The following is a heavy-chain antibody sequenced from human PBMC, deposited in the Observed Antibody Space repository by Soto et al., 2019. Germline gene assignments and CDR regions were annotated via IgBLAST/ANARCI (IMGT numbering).Heavy chain of an antibody. CDR2: FYWDDDK. Sequence: QITLKECGPALVKPTQTLTLSCTFSGFSLCPRGVGVGWIRQPPGQALERLALFYWDDDKRYSQSLKSRLTTTKETTKNQEVQRMTNMDHGDTATDYGAHRHRSSGGDMDDWGQGTMVTVSS. CDR1: GFSLCPRGVG. D-gene: IGHD6-19*01. CDR3: AHRHRSSGGDMDD. J-gene: IGHJ4*02. V-gene: IGHV2-5*02.